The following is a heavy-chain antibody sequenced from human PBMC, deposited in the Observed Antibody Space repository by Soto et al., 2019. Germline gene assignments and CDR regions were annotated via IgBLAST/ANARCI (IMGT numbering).Heavy chain of an antibody. D-gene: IGHD7-27*01. V-gene: IGHV3-53*01. CDR2: IYSGGST. Sequence: GSLKLSCAASGFTVSSNYMSWVRQAPGKGLEWVSGIYSGGSTYYADSVKGRFTISRDNSKKTLYLQMNSLRAEDTGVYDCARGRSGDHYFDGWGQGTLVTVSS. J-gene: IGHJ4*02. CDR3: ARGRSGDHYFDG. CDR1: GFTVSSNY.